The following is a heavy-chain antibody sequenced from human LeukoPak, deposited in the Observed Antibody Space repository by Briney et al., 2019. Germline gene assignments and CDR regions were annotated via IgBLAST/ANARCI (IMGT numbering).Heavy chain of an antibody. CDR1: GFTFSDYY. Sequence: GGSLRLSCAASGFTFSDYYMSWIRQAPGKGLEWVSYISSSGSTIYYADSVKGRFTISRDNAKNSLYLQMNSLRAEDTAVYYCARDLLITGTFINIYYYYYMDVWGKGTTVTVSS. J-gene: IGHJ6*03. CDR3: ARDLLITGTFINIYYYYYMDV. CDR2: ISSSGSTI. V-gene: IGHV3-11*04. D-gene: IGHD1-7*01.